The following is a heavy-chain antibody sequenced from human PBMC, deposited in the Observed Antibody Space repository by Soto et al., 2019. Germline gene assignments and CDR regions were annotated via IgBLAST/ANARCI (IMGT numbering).Heavy chain of an antibody. D-gene: IGHD3-3*01. CDR3: ARGTMYYYYGMDV. V-gene: IGHV4-34*01. J-gene: IGHJ6*02. CDR1: GGSFSGYY. CDR2: INHSGST. Sequence: SETLSLTCAVYGGSFSGYYWSWIRQPPGKGLEWIGEINHSGSTNYNPSLKSRVTISVDTSKNQFSLKLSSVTAADTAVYYCARGTMYYYYGMDVWGQGITVTVSS.